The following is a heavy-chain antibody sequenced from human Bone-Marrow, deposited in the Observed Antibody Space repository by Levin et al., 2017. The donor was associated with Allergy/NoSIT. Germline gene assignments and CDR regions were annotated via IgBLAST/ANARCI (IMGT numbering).Heavy chain of an antibody. CDR3: ARDPGSNGYYPDY. Sequence: GGSLRLSCAASGFTFSTYSMNWVRQAPGKGLEWVSYISSSSSTIYYADSVKGRFTISRDNAKNSLYLQINSLRDEDTAVYYCARDPGSNGYYPDYWGQGTLVTVSS. V-gene: IGHV3-48*02. CDR2: ISSSSSTI. CDR1: GFTFSTYS. D-gene: IGHD3-22*01. J-gene: IGHJ4*02.